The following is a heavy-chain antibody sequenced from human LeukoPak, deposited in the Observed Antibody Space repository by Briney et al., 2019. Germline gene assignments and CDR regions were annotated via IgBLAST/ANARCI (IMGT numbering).Heavy chain of an antibody. CDR2: IYSGGST. D-gene: IGHD3-3*01. CDR3: ARQPVLRFLDY. J-gene: IGHJ4*02. Sequence: PGGSLRLSCAASGFTVSSNYMSWVRQAPGKGLEWASLIYSGGSTYYADSVKGRFTISRDNSKNTLYLQMNSLRAEDTAVYYCARQPVLRFLDYWGQGTLVTVSS. V-gene: IGHV3-66*04. CDR1: GFTVSSNY.